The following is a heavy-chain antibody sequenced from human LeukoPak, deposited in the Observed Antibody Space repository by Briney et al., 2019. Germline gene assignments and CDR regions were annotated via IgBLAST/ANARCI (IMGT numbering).Heavy chain of an antibody. V-gene: IGHV3-23*01. Sequence: PGGSLRLSCAASNFAFSTYAMTWVRQAPGKRLEWVASITDTGDATGYPESVRGRFTISRDNSQGTVWLQMNSLRAEDTAIYYCAKSDCGSDGCKLYNYWAQGTQVTVSS. CDR1: NFAFSTYA. CDR2: ITDTGDAT. D-gene: IGHD2-21*01. CDR3: AKSDCGSDGCKLYNY. J-gene: IGHJ4*02.